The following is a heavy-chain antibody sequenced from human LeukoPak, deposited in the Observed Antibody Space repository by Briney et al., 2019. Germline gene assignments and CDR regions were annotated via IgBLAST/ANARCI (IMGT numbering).Heavy chain of an antibody. CDR1: GYTFTGYY. D-gene: IGHD3-10*01. CDR2: INPNSGGT. V-gene: IGHV1-2*02. Sequence: ASVKVSCKASGYTFTGYYMHWVRQAPGQGLEWMGWINPNSGGTNYAQKFQGRVTMTRDTSISTAYMELSRLRSDDTAVYYCARAPNYSGLPYFDYWGQGTLVTVSS. CDR3: ARAPNYSGLPYFDY. J-gene: IGHJ4*02.